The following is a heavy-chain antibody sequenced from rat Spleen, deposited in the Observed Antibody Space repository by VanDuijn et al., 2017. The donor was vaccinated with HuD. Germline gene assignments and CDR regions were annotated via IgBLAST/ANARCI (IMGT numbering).Heavy chain of an antibody. V-gene: IGHV5-25*01. CDR1: GFTFSTFA. CDR2: ITSGGSNT. CDR3: ARRGQAYYFDY. Sequence: EVQLVESGGGLVQPGRSLKLSCAASGFTFSTFAMAWVRQAPKKGLEWVATITSGGSNTYYPDSVKGRFTISRDNAKSTLYLQMDSLRSEDTATYYCARRGQAYYFDYWGQGVMVTVSS. J-gene: IGHJ2*01. D-gene: IGHD4-3*01.